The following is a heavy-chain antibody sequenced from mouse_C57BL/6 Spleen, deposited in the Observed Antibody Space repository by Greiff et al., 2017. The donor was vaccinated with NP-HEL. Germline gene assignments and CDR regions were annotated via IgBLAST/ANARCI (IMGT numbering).Heavy chain of an antibody. Sequence: EVKLMESGGDLVKPGGSLKLSCAASGFTFSSYGMSWVRQTPDKRLEWVATISSGGGYTYYPDSVKGRFTISTDNAKNTLYLQMNSLKSEDTAMYYCARHEEKKAWYFEVWGTGTTVTVSS. CDR2: ISSGGGYT. CDR3: ARHEEKKAWYFEV. V-gene: IGHV5-6*01. CDR1: GFTFSSYG. J-gene: IGHJ1*03.